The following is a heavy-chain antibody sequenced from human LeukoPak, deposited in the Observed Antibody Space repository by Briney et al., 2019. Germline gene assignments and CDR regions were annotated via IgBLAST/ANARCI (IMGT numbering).Heavy chain of an antibody. J-gene: IGHJ4*02. V-gene: IGHV1-8*02. CDR1: GYTFTGYY. Sequence: ASVKVSCKASGYTFTGYYMHWVRQAPGQGLEWMGWMNPNSGNTGYAQNFQGRVTMTRNTPIRTAYMELSSLRSNDTAVYYCARVRTRTSKWYFDYWGQGTLVTVSS. CDR2: MNPNSGNT. CDR3: ARVRTRTSKWYFDY. D-gene: IGHD1-1*01.